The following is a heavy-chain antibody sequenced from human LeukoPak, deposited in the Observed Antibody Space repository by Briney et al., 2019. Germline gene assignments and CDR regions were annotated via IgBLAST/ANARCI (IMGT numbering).Heavy chain of an antibody. CDR1: GSSISSSGYY. CDR2: ISYGGST. D-gene: IGHD2-15*01. CDR3: ARTIVVVVAATIDY. J-gene: IGHJ4*02. Sequence: SETLSLTCTVSGSSISSSGYYWGWIRQPPGKGLEWIGTISYGGSTYYSPSLKSRVTISVDTSKNHFSLKLRSVTAADTAVYYCARTIVVVVAATIDYWGQGTLVTVSS. V-gene: IGHV4-39*02.